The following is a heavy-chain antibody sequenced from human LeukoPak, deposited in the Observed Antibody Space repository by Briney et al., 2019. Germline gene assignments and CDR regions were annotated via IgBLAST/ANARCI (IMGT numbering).Heavy chain of an antibody. V-gene: IGHV3-23*01. CDR2: IRGEGVRT. CDR3: AKDDGWVQYAN. D-gene: IGHD5-24*01. CDR1: GFTFSSHG. Sequence: GGTLRLSWAASGFTFSSHGMKWVSQAPGKGREWVSGIRGEGVRTYYADSVKGRLTISRDNSKNTLYMQMNRERGKDTGVYYCAKDDGWVQYANWGQGTLVTGSS. J-gene: IGHJ4*02.